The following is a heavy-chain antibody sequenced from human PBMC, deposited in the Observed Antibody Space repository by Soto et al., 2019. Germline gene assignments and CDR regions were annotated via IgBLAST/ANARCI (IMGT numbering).Heavy chain of an antibody. CDR3: ARIGTYYSYYFDY. D-gene: IGHD1-26*01. J-gene: IGHJ4*02. CDR2: INHSGST. V-gene: IGHV4-34*01. CDR1: GGSFSGYY. Sequence: SETLSLTCAVYGGSFSGYYWSWIRQPPGKGLEWIGEINHSGSTNYNPSLKSRVTISVDTSKNQFSLKLSSVTAADTAVYYCARIGTYYSYYFDYWGQGTLVTVSS.